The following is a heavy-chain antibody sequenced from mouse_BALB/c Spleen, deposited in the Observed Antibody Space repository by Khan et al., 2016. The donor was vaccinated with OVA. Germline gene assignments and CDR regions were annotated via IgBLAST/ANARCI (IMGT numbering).Heavy chain of an antibody. V-gene: IGHV1-20*02. J-gene: IGHJ2*01. CDR1: GYSFTGYF. Sequence: EVQLQQSGPELVKPGASVKISCKASGYSFTGYFIHWVMQSHGKSLEWIGRINPHIGETFYNQKFRGKATLTVDESSRTALIELRSLASEDSAVYFCARIYGSDFDYWGQGTTLTVSS. CDR3: ARIYGSDFDY. D-gene: IGHD1-1*01. CDR2: INPHIGET.